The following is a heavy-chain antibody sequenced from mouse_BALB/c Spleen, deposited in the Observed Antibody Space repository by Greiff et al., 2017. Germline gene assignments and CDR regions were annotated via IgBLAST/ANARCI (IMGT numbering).Heavy chain of an antibody. V-gene: IGHV3-2*02. D-gene: IGHD2-1*01. Sequence: VQLKESGPGLVKPSQSLSLTCTVTGYSITSDYAWNWIRQFPGNKLEWMGYISYSGSTSYNPSLKSRISITRDTSKNQFFLQLNSVTTEDTATYYCARAGNFVDYWGQGTTLTVSS. CDR3: ARAGNFVDY. CDR1: GYSITSDYA. CDR2: ISYSGST. J-gene: IGHJ2*01.